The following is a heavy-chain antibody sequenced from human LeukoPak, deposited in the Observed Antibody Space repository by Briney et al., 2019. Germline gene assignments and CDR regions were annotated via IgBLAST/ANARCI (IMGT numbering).Heavy chain of an antibody. D-gene: IGHD6-6*01. CDR1: GGSFSGYY. CDR2: INHSGST. CDR3: ARRGGSSFPFDY. J-gene: IGHJ4*02. Sequence: PSETLSFTCAVYGGSFSGYYWSWIRQPPGKGLEWIGEINHSGSTNYNPSLKSRVTISVDTSKNQFSLKLSSVTAADTAVYYCARRGGSSFPFDYWGQGTLVTVSS. V-gene: IGHV4-34*01.